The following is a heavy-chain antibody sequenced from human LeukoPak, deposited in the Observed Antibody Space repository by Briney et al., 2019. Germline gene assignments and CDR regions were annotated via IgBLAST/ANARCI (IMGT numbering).Heavy chain of an antibody. D-gene: IGHD1/OR15-1a*01. CDR2: INGDGSDT. Sequence: GGSLRLSCAASGFTFSGYWMHWARQSPGKGLVWVSCINGDGSDTRYADSVKGRFTISRDDAKNTLYLQMNSLRVEDTAVYYCARDPRNKGFDPWGQGTLVTVSS. CDR3: ARDPRNKGFDP. V-gene: IGHV3-74*01. CDR1: GFTFSGYW. J-gene: IGHJ5*02.